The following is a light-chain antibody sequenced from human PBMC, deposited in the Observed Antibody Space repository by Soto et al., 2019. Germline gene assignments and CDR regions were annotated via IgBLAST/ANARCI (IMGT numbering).Light chain of an antibody. CDR3: CSYAGSSTEV. V-gene: IGLV2-23*02. CDR1: SSDVGSYNL. CDR2: EVS. J-gene: IGLJ1*01. Sequence: QSLLTQPASVSGSPGQSLTISCTGTSSDVGSYNLVSWYQQHPGKAPKLMIYEVSKRPSGVSNRFSGSKSGNTASLTISGLQAEDEADYYCCSYAGSSTEVFGTGTKVTVL.